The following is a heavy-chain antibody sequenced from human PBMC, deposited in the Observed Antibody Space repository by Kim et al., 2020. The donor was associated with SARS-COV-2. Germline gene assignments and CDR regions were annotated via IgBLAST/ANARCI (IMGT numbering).Heavy chain of an antibody. CDR1: GFTVSSNY. CDR3: ARVAGGEDFDY. CDR2: IYSGGST. D-gene: IGHD2-21*01. V-gene: IGHV3-53*04. Sequence: GGSLRLSCAASGFTVSSNYMSWVRQAPGKGLEWVSVIYSGGSTYYADSVKGRFTISRHNSKNTLYLQMNSLRAEDTAVDYCARVAGGEDFDYWGQGTLVTVSS. J-gene: IGHJ4*02.